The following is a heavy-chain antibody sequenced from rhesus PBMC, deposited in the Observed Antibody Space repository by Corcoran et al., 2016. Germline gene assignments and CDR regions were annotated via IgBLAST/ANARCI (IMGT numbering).Heavy chain of an antibody. CDR1: GGSISGYYL. CDR3: ARHEPLGDEYFEF. V-gene: IGHV4-143*01. D-gene: IGHD2-2*01. J-gene: IGHJ1*01. CDR2: IYGGSGST. Sequence: QVQLQESGPGVVKPSETLSLTCAVSGGSISGYYLWSWTRQPPGKGLEWIGYIYGGSGSTSYNPSLKSRVTISTDTAKNQFALKLGSVTAADTAVYYCARHEPLGDEYFEFWGQGALVTVSS.